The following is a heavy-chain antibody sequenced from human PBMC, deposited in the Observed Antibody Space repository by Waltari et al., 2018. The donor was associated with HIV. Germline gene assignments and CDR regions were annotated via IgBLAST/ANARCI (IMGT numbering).Heavy chain of an antibody. V-gene: IGHV4-31*03. D-gene: IGHD3-10*01. Sequence: QVQLQESGPGLVKPSQTLSLTCTVSGGSISSGGYYWSWIRQHPGKGLEWIGYIYYSGGTYYNPSLKSRVTISVDTSKNQFSLKLSSVTAADTAVYYCARERITMVRGVIMPSHFDYWGQGTLVTVSS. CDR1: GGSISSGGYY. J-gene: IGHJ4*02. CDR3: ARERITMVRGVIMPSHFDY. CDR2: IYYSGGT.